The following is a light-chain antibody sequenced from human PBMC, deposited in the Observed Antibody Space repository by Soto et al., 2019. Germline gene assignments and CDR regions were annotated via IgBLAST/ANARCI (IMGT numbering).Light chain of an antibody. J-gene: IGLJ1*01. CDR3: SSYSSNNSLSYV. V-gene: IGLV2-14*03. CDR1: SNEVGGYKY. Sequence: QSVLTQPASVSGAPGQSITISCTGTSNEVGGYKYVSWYQQRPGTAPKLIMFEVNNRPSGVSDRFSGSRSANTASLTISGLQAQDEADYYCSSYSSNNSLSYVFGTGTKLTVL. CDR2: EVN.